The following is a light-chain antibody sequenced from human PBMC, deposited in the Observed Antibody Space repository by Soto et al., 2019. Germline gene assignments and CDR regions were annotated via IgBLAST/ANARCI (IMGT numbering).Light chain of an antibody. CDR1: QGIGNY. CDR2: DAS. Sequence: VLTQSPATLSVSPGERATLSSSSSQGIGNYSVWYQHKPGQTPRLLIYDASKRAPGIPDRFGGSGSGTDFTLTISSLEAEDFAVYYCQQRSNSPFTFGHGTKVDIK. V-gene: IGKV3-11*01. J-gene: IGKJ3*01. CDR3: QQRSNSPFT.